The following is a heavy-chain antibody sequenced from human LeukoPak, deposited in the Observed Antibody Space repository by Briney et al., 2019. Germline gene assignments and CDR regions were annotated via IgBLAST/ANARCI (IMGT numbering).Heavy chain of an antibody. V-gene: IGHV3-53*01. CDR3: AREDQYYYYYGMDV. CDR2: IYSGGST. J-gene: IGHJ6*02. CDR1: GFTVSSNY. Sequence: GGSLRLSCAASGFTVSSNYMSWVRQAPGKGLEWVSVIYSGGSTYYADSVKGRFTISRDNSKNTLYLQMNSLRAEDTAVYYCAREDQYYYYYGMDVWGQGTTVTVSS.